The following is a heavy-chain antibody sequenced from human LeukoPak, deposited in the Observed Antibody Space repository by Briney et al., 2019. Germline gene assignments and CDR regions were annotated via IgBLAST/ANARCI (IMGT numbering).Heavy chain of an antibody. Sequence: SETLSLTCTVSGGSISSSTCYWVWIRQPPGKGLEWIGSINYSGNTYYNPSVKSRVTISVDTSKNQFSLKVSSVTAADTAVYYCARDWEPYCSSTSCYPQQRPYYYYYMDVWGKGTTVTVSS. CDR3: ARDWEPYCSSTSCYPQQRPYYYYYMDV. CDR1: GGSISSSTCY. CDR2: INYSGNT. J-gene: IGHJ6*03. V-gene: IGHV4-39*07. D-gene: IGHD2-2*01.